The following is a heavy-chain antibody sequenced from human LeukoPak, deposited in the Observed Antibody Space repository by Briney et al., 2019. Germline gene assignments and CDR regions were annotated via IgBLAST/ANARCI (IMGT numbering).Heavy chain of an antibody. CDR3: ARETYYYGSGSLLDYYYYGMDV. D-gene: IGHD3-10*01. Sequence: PSETLSLTCTVSGGSVSSGSYYWSWIRQPPGKGLEWIGYIYYSGSTNYNPSLKSRVTISVDTSKNQFSLKLSSVTAADTAVYYCARETYYYGSGSLLDYYYYGMDVWAKGPRSPSPQ. CDR2: IYYSGST. CDR1: GGSVSSGSYY. J-gene: IGHJ6*04. V-gene: IGHV4-61*01.